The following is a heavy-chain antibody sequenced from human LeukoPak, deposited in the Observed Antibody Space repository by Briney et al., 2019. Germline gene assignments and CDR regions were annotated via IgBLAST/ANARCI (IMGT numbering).Heavy chain of an antibody. V-gene: IGHV4-39*01. CDR2: LHYSGST. Sequence: WVRQPPGKGLEWIGGLHYSGSTYYNPSLKSRVTISVDTSKNQFSLKLSSVTAADTAVYYCARRPRTYFDNWGQGTLVTVSS. J-gene: IGHJ4*02. CDR3: ARRPRTYFDN.